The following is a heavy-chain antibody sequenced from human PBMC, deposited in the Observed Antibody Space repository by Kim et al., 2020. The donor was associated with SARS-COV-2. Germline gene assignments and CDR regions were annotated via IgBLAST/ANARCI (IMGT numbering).Heavy chain of an antibody. D-gene: IGHD3-3*01. Sequence: SETLSLTCAVYGGSFSGYYWSWIRQPPGKGLEWIGEINHSGSTNYNPSLKSRVTISVDMSKNQFSLKLSSVTAADTAVYYCARIEYDFWSGYYKDYYYYYYMDVWGKGTTVTVSS. CDR1: GGSFSGYY. CDR3: ARIEYDFWSGYYKDYYYYYYMDV. V-gene: IGHV4-34*01. CDR2: INHSGST. J-gene: IGHJ6*03.